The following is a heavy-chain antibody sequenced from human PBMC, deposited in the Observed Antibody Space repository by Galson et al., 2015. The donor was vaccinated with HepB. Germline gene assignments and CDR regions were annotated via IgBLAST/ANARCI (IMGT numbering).Heavy chain of an antibody. Sequence: SLRLSCAASGFTFSSYSMNWVRQAPGKGLEWVSYISSSSSTIYYADSVKGRFTISRDNAKNSLYLQMNSLRAEDTAVYYCARVIRLDGMDVWGQGTTVTVSS. CDR1: GFTFSSYS. J-gene: IGHJ6*02. CDR3: ARVIRLDGMDV. D-gene: IGHD3-9*01. CDR2: ISSSSSTI. V-gene: IGHV3-48*01.